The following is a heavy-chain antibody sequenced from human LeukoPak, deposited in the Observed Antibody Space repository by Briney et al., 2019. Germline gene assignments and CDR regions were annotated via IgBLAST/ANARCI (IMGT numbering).Heavy chain of an antibody. Sequence: PGGSLRLSCAASGFTFSSYAMSWVRQAPGKGLEWVSAISGSGGSTYYADSVKGRFTISRDNSKNTLYLQMNSLRAEDTAVYYCAKVGSVAAAGTYHVDYWGQGTLVTVSS. CDR2: ISGSGGST. V-gene: IGHV3-23*01. J-gene: IGHJ4*02. CDR1: GFTFSSYA. D-gene: IGHD6-13*01. CDR3: AKVGSVAAAGTYHVDY.